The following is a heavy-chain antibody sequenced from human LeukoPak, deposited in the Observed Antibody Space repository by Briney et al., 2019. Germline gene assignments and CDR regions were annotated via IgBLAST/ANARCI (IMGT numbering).Heavy chain of an antibody. CDR1: GFTLSNIW. CDR3: ERNTYGDGDF. D-gene: IGHD4-17*01. V-gene: IGHV3-15*01. CDR2: IKSKTAGGTT. Sequence: GGSLRLSCTASGFTLSNIWMSCVRQAPGKGLEWVGRIKSKTAGGTTDYAAAVKDRFTISRDDSKATLYLQMNSLKTEDTGVYYCERNTYGDGDFGGQEPLVPVSS. J-gene: IGHJ4*02.